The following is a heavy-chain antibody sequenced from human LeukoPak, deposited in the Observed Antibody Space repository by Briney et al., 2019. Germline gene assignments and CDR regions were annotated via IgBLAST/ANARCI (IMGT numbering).Heavy chain of an antibody. CDR2: IIPIFGTA. D-gene: IGHD6-13*01. J-gene: IGHJ4*02. CDR1: GGTFSSYA. Sequence: SVKVSCKASGGTFSSYAISWVRQAPGQVLEWMGGIIPIFGTANYAQDFQDRVTITADETTSTAYMELSSLRSEDTAVYYCARGSVIAATGNYFDYWGQGTLVTVSS. CDR3: ARGSVIAATGNYFDY. V-gene: IGHV1-69*01.